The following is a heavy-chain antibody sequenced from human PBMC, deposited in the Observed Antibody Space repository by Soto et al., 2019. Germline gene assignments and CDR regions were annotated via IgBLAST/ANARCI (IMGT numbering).Heavy chain of an antibody. CDR3: ARGSTDYFDSTGYNGYFDY. D-gene: IGHD3-22*01. V-gene: IGHV4-30-2*01. J-gene: IGHJ4*02. Sequence: SETLSLTCAVSGGSISSDDYSWTWIRQPPGNALEWLGYISDSGDTYYNPSLKSRATISADRPKNQFSLNLSSVTAADTAVYYCARGSTDYFDSTGYNGYFDYWGQGTPVTVSS. CDR2: ISDSGDT. CDR1: GGSISSDDYS.